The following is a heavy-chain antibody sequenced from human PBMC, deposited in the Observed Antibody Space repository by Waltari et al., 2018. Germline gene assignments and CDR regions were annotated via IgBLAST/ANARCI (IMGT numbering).Heavy chain of an antibody. D-gene: IGHD1-26*01. CDR2: IWYDGSNK. CDR3: ARGPVLDRLLPDY. J-gene: IGHJ4*02. Sequence: QVQLVESGGGVVQPGRSLRLSCAASGFTFSSYGMNWFRQAPGKGGEWVEVIWYDGSNKYYADSVKGRFTISRDNSKNTLYLQMNSLRAEDTAVYYCARGPVLDRLLPDYWGQGTLVTVSS. CDR1: GFTFSSYG. V-gene: IGHV3-33*01.